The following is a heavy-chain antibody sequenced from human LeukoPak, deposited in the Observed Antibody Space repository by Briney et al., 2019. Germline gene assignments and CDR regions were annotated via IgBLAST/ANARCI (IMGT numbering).Heavy chain of an antibody. CDR2: INHSGST. J-gene: IGHJ4*02. V-gene: IGHV4-34*01. CDR1: GGSFSGYY. CDR3: ARGAPNYDIHLYYFDY. Sequence: SETLSLTCAVYGGSFSGYYWSWIRQPPGKGLEWIGEINHSGSTNYNPSLKSRVTISVDTSKNQFSLKLSSVTAADTAVYYCARGAPNYDIHLYYFDYWGQGTLVTVSS. D-gene: IGHD3-16*01.